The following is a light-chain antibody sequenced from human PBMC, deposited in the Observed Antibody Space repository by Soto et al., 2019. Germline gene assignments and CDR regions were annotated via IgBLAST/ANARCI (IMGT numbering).Light chain of an antibody. CDR3: QQYGDSPLT. J-gene: IGKJ4*01. V-gene: IGKV3-20*01. CDR2: GAS. CDR1: QSVSSNY. Sequence: EIVLMQSPGTLSLSPGERATLSCRASQSVSSNYLAWYQQKPGQAPRLVIYGASSRATGIPDRFSGSGSGTDFTLTISRLEPEDFAVYYCQQYGDSPLTFGGGTKVDI.